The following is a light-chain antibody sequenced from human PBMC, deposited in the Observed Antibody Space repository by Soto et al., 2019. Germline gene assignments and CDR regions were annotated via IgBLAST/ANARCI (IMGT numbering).Light chain of an antibody. V-gene: IGLV2-8*01. CDR1: SSDVGYYDY. CDR2: EVT. Sequence: VLTQPPSASGFPGQSVTISCTGTSSDVGYYDYVSWYQQHPGKAPKLVIYEVTKRPSGVPDRVSASKSGNTASLTVSGLRAEDESYYYCSSYAGSNNFVYGSGPKVTVL. J-gene: IGLJ1*01. CDR3: SSYAGSNNFV.